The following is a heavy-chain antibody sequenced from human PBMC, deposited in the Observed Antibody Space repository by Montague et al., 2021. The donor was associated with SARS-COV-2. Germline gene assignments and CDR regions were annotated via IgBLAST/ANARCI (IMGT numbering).Heavy chain of an antibody. D-gene: IGHD3-22*01. CDR2: IDYSGXT. J-gene: IGHJ4*02. V-gene: IGHV4-39*07. Sequence: SETLSLTCTVSGGSISSSSYYWGWIRQPPGKGLEWIGSIDYSGXTXYXXXXKXRVTISVDTSKNQFSLKLRSVTAADTAVYYCARGWFSPMIVVVIRGPFDDRGQGALVTVSS. CDR1: GGSISSSSYY. CDR3: ARGWFSPMIVVVIRGPFDD.